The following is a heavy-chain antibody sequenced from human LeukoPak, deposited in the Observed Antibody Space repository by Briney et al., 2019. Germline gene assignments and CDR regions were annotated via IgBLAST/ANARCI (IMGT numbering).Heavy chain of an antibody. Sequence: PSETLSLTCGVSGGSITSTNWWSWVRQPPGQGLEWIGEISLTGRTNYNPSLIGRVIMSLDESRNQLSLTLTAVTAADTARYYCTRESGPYCPFGYWGQGTLVVVPS. CDR1: GGSITSTNW. D-gene: IGHD1-26*01. J-gene: IGHJ4*02. CDR3: TRESGPYCPFGY. CDR2: ISLTGRT. V-gene: IGHV4-4*02.